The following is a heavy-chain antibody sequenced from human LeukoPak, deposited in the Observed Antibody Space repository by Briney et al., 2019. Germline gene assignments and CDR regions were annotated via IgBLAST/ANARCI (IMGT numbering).Heavy chain of an antibody. V-gene: IGHV1-69*13. CDR1: GGTFSSYA. Sequence: SVKVSCKASGGTFSSYAISWVRQAPGQGLEWMGGIIPIFGTANYAQKFQGGVTITADESTSTAYMELSSLRSEDTAVYYCARDSSSWYNWFDPWGQGTLVTVSS. CDR3: ARDSSSWYNWFDP. J-gene: IGHJ5*02. CDR2: IIPIFGTA. D-gene: IGHD6-13*01.